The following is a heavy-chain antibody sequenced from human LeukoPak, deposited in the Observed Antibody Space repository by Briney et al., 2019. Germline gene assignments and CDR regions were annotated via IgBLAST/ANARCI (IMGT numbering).Heavy chain of an antibody. J-gene: IGHJ4*02. CDR1: GFTFSSSAM. CDR3: ARVGPGMGIDY. CDR2: FYNSGST. D-gene: IGHD7-27*01. Sequence: LRLSCAASGFTFSSSAMSWVRQAPGKGLEWIGSFYNSGSTYYNPSLKSRVTISVDTSKNQFSLKLSSVTAADTAVYYCARVGPGMGIDYWGQGTLVTVSS. V-gene: IGHV4-38-2*01.